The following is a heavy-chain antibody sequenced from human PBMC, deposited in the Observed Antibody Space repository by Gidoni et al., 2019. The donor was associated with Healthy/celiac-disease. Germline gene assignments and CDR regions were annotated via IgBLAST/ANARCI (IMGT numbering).Heavy chain of an antibody. CDR3: ARDQLAGTFGITDY. J-gene: IGHJ4*02. CDR2: ISAYNGNT. Sequence: EWMGWISAYNGNTNYAQKLQGRVTMPTDTSTSTAYMELRSLRSDDTAVYYCARDQLAGTFGITDYWGQGTLVTVSS. D-gene: IGHD6-19*01. V-gene: IGHV1-18*01.